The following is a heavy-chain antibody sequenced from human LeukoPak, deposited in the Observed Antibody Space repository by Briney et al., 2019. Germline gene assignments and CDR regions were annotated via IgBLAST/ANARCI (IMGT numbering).Heavy chain of an antibody. CDR1: GFTFSSYE. CDR2: ISSSGSTI. CDR3: SRDGSSTPPYYFDN. Sequence: GGSLRLSCAASGFTFSSYEMNWVRQAPGKGLEWVSYISSSGSTIYYADSVKGRFTISRDNAKNSLYLQMNNLRIDDTALYYCSRDGSSTPPYYFDNWGQGTLVTVSS. D-gene: IGHD3-10*01. J-gene: IGHJ4*02. V-gene: IGHV3-48*03.